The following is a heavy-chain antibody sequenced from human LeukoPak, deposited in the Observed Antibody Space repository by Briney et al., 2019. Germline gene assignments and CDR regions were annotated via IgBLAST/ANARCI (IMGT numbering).Heavy chain of an antibody. CDR3: AREGYYYDSSGYYYGMDV. V-gene: IGHV3-48*04. CDR2: ISSSSSTI. CDR1: GFTFSSYS. J-gene: IGHJ6*02. D-gene: IGHD3-22*01. Sequence: PGGSLRLSCAASGFTFSSYSMNWVRQAPGKGLEWVSYISSSSSTIYYADSVKGRFTISRDNAKNSLYLQMNSLRAEDTAVYYCAREGYYYDSSGYYYGMDVWGQGTTVTVSS.